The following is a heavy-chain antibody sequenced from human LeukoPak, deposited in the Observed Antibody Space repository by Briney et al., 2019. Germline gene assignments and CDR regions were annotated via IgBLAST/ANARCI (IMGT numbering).Heavy chain of an antibody. CDR2: IKSKTDGGTT. CDR3: TTEYDSSGYYFAVDY. J-gene: IGHJ4*02. D-gene: IGHD3-22*01. CDR1: GFTFSNAW. V-gene: IGHV3-15*01. Sequence: GGSLRLSCAASGFTFSNAWMSWVRQAPGKGLEWVGRIKSKTDGGTTDYAAPVKGRFTISRDDSKNTLYLQMNSLKTEDTAVYYCTTEYDSSGYYFAVDYWGQGTLVTVSS.